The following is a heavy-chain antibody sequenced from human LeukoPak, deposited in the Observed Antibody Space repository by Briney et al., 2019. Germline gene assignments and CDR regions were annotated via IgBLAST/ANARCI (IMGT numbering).Heavy chain of an antibody. CDR1: GDTFSSYA. Sequence: SVKVSCKASGDTFSSYAISWVRQAPGQGLEWMGRIIPIFGTANYAQKFQGRVTITTDESTSTAYMELSSLRSEDTAVYYCARDRMATSSPFDYWGRGTLVTVSS. CDR3: ARDRMATSSPFDY. J-gene: IGHJ4*02. CDR2: IIPIFGTA. V-gene: IGHV1-69*05. D-gene: IGHD5-24*01.